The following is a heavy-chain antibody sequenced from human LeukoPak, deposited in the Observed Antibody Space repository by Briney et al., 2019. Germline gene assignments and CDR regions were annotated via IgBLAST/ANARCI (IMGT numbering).Heavy chain of an antibody. CDR3: AREHSYGYVYDY. CDR1: GFTFSSYG. D-gene: IGHD5-18*01. J-gene: IGHJ4*02. V-gene: IGHV3-33*01. Sequence: PGGSLRLSCAASGFTFSSYGMHWVRQAPGKGLEWVAVIWHDGSNKYYADSVKGRFTISRDNSKNTLYLQMNSLRAEDTAVYYCAREHSYGYVYDYWGQGTLVTVSS. CDR2: IWHDGSNK.